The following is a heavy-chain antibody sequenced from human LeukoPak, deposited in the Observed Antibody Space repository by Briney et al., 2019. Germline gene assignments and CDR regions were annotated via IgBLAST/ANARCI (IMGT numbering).Heavy chain of an antibody. D-gene: IGHD4-17*01. Sequence: GGSLRLSCAASGFTLSGYWIHWVRQVPGKGLVWVARINPDGSIANSADSVRGRFTISRDNAKNTLYLQMNSLRADDTAVYYCASDFHGAHDCRGQGTLVTVSS. CDR1: GFTLSGYW. CDR2: INPDGSIA. V-gene: IGHV3-74*01. CDR3: ASDFHGAHDC. J-gene: IGHJ4*02.